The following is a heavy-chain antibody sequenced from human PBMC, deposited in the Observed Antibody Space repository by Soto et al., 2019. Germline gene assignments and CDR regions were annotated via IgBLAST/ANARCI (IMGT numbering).Heavy chain of an antibody. V-gene: IGHV4-59*08. D-gene: IGHD1-1*01. CDR3: VRQGIGNLHGLVDV. J-gene: IGHJ6*02. CDR1: SGPSSSHN. CDR2: VYNTGGT. Sequence: QVQLQQSGPGLVKPSETLSLTCTVPSGPSSSHNWGWIRQSPGRGLEWIGSVYNTGGTSYNPSLKSRVTLSADTSANHISLTLSFVTAADTAIYYCVRQGIGNLHGLVDVWGQGTTVSVSS.